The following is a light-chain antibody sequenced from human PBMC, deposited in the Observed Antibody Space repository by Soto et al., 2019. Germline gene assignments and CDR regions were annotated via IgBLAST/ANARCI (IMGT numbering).Light chain of an antibody. V-gene: IGKV1-5*03. CDR3: QHYNSYSEA. J-gene: IGKJ1*01. CDR2: KAS. Sequence: DIQMTQSPSTLSGSVGDRVTITCRAGQTISSWLAWYQQKPGKAPKLLIYKASTLKSGVPSRFSGSGSGTEVTLTISSLQPDDFATYYCQHYNSYSEAFGQGTKVELK. CDR1: QTISSW.